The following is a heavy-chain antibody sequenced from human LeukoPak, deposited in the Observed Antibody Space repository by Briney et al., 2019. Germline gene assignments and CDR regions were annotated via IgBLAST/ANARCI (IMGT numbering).Heavy chain of an antibody. Sequence: GGSLRLSCAASGFTFSSYEMNWVRQATGKGLEWVSAIGTAGDTYYPGSVKGRFTISRENAKNSLYLQMNSLRAGATAVYYCARVLTARSGGYDAFDIWGQGTMVTVSS. D-gene: IGHD6-25*01. CDR1: GFTFSSYE. J-gene: IGHJ3*02. CDR2: IGTAGDT. V-gene: IGHV3-13*01. CDR3: ARVLTARSGGYDAFDI.